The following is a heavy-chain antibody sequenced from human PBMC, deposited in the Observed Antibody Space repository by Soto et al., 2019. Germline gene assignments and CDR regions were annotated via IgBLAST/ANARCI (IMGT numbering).Heavy chain of an antibody. CDR2: ISHSGST. J-gene: IGHJ6*02. Sequence: HVQLQESGPGLVKPSGTLSLTCAVSGGSITSSNWWSWVRQPPGKGLEWIGEISHSGSTNYNPSLKSQVTISLDKSKNQFSLKLSSVRAADTAVYYCARLHDSSGYFPYYYGLDVWGQGTTVTVSS. CDR1: GGSITSSNW. CDR3: ARLHDSSGYFPYYYGLDV. D-gene: IGHD3-22*01. V-gene: IGHV4-4*02.